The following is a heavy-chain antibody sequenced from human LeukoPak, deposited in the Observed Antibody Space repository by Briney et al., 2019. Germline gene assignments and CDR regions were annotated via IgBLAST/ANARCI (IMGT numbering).Heavy chain of an antibody. CDR3: ARAPGYGGNSDY. D-gene: IGHD4-23*01. CDR1: GYTFTRYY. J-gene: IGHJ4*02. V-gene: IGHV1-46*01. CDR2: INPSGDST. Sequence: ASVKVSCKASGYTFTRYYIHWVRQAPGQGLEWMGTINPSGDSTSYAQKFQGRVTMTRDTSTSTVYMELSSLRSEDTAVHYCARAPGYGGNSDYWGQGTLVTVSS.